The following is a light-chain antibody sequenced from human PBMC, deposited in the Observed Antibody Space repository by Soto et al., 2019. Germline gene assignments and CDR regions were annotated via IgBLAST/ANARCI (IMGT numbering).Light chain of an antibody. CDR3: QQYDSYPLT. CDR1: QNINNY. Sequence: DIQMTQSPSSLSASVGDRVTITCQASQNINNYLNWYQQKPGRAPKLLIYDASNLEAGVPSRFRGSGSGTEFTLTISSLQPDDFATYYCQQYDSYPLTFGGGTKVDNK. V-gene: IGKV1-33*01. CDR2: DAS. J-gene: IGKJ4*01.